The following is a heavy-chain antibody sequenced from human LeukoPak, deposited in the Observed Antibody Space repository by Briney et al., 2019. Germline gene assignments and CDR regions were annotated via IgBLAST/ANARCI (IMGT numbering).Heavy chain of an antibody. D-gene: IGHD2-2*01. V-gene: IGHV4-59*08. J-gene: IGHJ4*02. Sequence: SETLSLTCTVSGGSISSYYWSWIRQPPGKGLEWIGYIYYSGSTNYNPSLKSRVTISVDTSKNQSSLKLSSVTAADTAVYYCARVGYCSSTSCRGAPFDYWGQGTLVTVSS. CDR3: ARVGYCSSTSCRGAPFDY. CDR1: GGSISSYY. CDR2: IYYSGST.